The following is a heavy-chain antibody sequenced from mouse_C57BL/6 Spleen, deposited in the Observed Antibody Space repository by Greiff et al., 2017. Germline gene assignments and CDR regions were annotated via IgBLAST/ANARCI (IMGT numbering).Heavy chain of an antibody. D-gene: IGHD2-10*02. V-gene: IGHV1-18*01. J-gene: IGHJ4*01. CDR3: ARMYGNYVDAMDY. Sequence: EVKLMESGPELVKPGASVKIPCKASGYTFTDFNMDWVKQSHGKSLEWIGDINPNNGGTIYNQKFKGKATLTVDKSSSTAYMELRSLTSEDTAVYYCARMYGNYVDAMDYWGQGTSVTVSS. CDR1: GYTFTDFN. CDR2: INPNNGGT.